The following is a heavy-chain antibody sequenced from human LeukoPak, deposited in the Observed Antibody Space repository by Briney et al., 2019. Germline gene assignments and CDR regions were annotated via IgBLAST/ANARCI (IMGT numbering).Heavy chain of an antibody. CDR3: AGGGYSYGYIDY. D-gene: IGHD5-18*01. CDR1: DGSFSGYY. CDR2: INHSGST. J-gene: IGHJ4*02. Sequence: SETLSFTCAVCDGSFSGYYCSWNRQHPGKGLDWFGDINHSGSTNNNPSLKSRVIISVDTSKNQFSLKLSSVTAAETTVYYYAGGGYSYGYIDYWGQGTLVTVSS. V-gene: IGHV4-34*01.